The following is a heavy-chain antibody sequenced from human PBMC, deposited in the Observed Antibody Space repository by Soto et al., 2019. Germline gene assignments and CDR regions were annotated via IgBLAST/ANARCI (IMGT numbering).Heavy chain of an antibody. J-gene: IGHJ6*02. D-gene: IGHD4-17*01. CDR1: GFTFTSYT. CDR3: ARKGYGEYGGMDV. Sequence: GSLRLSCAASGFTFTSYTFNWVRQAPGKGLEWVSCISTTSTYIYYADSVKGRFTFSRDNTKNSLYLHMNSLRVEDTAVYYCARKGYGEYGGMDVWGQGTMVTVSS. CDR2: ISTTSTYI. V-gene: IGHV3-21*01.